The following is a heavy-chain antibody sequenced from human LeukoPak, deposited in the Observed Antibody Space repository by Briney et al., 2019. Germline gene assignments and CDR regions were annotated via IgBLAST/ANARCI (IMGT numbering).Heavy chain of an antibody. J-gene: IGHJ5*02. V-gene: IGHV5-10-1*01. CDR2: IDPSDSYT. Sequence: GESLKISRKGSGYSFRQMPGKGLEWMGRIDPSDSYTNYSPSFQGHVTISADKSISTAYLQWSSLKASDTAMYYCARQPEGTWFDPWGQGTLVTVSS. D-gene: IGHD1-1*01. CDR1: GYSF. CDR3: ARQPEGTWFDP.